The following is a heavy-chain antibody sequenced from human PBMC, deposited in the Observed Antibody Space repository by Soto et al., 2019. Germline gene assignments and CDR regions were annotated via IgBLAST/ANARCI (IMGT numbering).Heavy chain of an antibody. CDR3: ARGDYDFWSGYYPLDY. CDR2: IYYSGNT. Sequence: SETLSLTCTVSGGSISSPDYYWNGIRQPPGKGLEWIGYIYYSGNTYYNPSLKSRVTISIDTSKNQFSLKLSSVTAADRAVYYCARGDYDFWSGYYPLDYWGQGTLVTVSS. J-gene: IGHJ4*02. V-gene: IGHV4-30-4*01. D-gene: IGHD3-3*01. CDR1: GGSISSPDYY.